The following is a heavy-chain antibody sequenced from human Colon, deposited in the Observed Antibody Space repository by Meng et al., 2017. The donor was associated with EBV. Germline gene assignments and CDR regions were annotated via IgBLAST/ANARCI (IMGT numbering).Heavy chain of an antibody. CDR1: VGSISSSKW. CDR3: MRDLLVLEKNEV. J-gene: IGHJ2*01. CDR2: IFHSGLT. D-gene: IGHD1-1*01. Sequence: QVQLQRSGPGLVKPSETLSLTGAVSVGSISSSKWWGWVRQSPEKGLEWIGEIFHSGLTNYNPSLQSRVTISVDKSKNQFSLEVTSVTAADTAIYYCMRDLLVLEKNEVWGRGTLVTVSS. V-gene: IGHV4-4*02.